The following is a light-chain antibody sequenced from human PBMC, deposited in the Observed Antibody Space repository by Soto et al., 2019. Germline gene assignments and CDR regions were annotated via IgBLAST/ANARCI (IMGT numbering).Light chain of an antibody. CDR3: QQYGRSLT. J-gene: IGKJ4*01. CDR1: QSVSSRS. CDR2: GAS. V-gene: IGKV3-20*01. Sequence: EIVLTQSPGTLCLSPGERATLSCRASQSVSSRSLAWYQQKPGQAPRLLIYGASSRATGIPDRFSGSGSGTDVTLIISRLEPEDFAVYYCQQYGRSLTFGGGTRVEIK.